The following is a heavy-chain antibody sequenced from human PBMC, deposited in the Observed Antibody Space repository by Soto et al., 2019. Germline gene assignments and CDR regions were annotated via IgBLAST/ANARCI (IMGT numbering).Heavy chain of an antibody. CDR3: ARDIVVVVAANNYYYYYGMDV. J-gene: IGHJ6*02. Sequence: SVKVSCKASGGTFSSYAISWVRQAPGQGLEWMGGIIPIFGTANYAQKFQGRVTITADESTSTAYMELSSLRSEDTAVYYCARDIVVVVAANNYYYYYGMDVWGQGTTVTVSS. CDR1: GGTFSSYA. V-gene: IGHV1-69*13. CDR2: IIPIFGTA. D-gene: IGHD2-15*01.